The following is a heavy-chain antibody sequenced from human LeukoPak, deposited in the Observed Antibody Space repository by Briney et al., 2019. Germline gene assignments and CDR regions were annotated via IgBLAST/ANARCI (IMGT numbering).Heavy chain of an antibody. CDR2: IKSKTDGGTT. V-gene: IGHV3-15*01. CDR1: GFTFSNAW. J-gene: IGHJ5*02. CDR3: TTTITMVRGVIPAP. Sequence: GGSLRLSCAASGFTFSNAWMSWVRQAPGKGPEWVGRIKSKTDGGTTDYAAPVKGRFTISRDDSKNTLYLQMNSLKTEDTAVYYCTTTITMVRGVIPAPWGQGTLVTVSS. D-gene: IGHD3-10*01.